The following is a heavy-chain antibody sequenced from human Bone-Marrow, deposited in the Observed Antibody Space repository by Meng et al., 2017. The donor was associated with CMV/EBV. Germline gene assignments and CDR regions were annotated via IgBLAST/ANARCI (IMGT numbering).Heavy chain of an antibody. Sequence: GESLKISCAASGLTFSNYAMIWVRQAPGKGLELVSSITDSGDWTHHADSVKGRFTASRDNSKSTLYLQMSGLRVEDTAVYYCATLENTGQEVHFDYWGQGTLVTVSS. CDR3: ATLENTGQEVHFDY. CDR1: GLTFSNYA. CDR2: ITDSGDWT. V-gene: IGHV3-23*01. D-gene: IGHD5-24*01. J-gene: IGHJ4*02.